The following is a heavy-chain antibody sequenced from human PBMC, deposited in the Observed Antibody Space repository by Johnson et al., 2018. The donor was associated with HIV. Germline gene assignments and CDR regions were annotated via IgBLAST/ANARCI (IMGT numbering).Heavy chain of an antibody. V-gene: IGHV3-7*02. CDR1: GFTFSSYW. Sequence: VQLVESGGGLVQPGGSLRLSCAASGFTFSSYWMSWVRQAPGKGLEWVANIKQDGSEKYYVDSVKGRFTISRDNAKNSLYLKMNSLRAEDTAVYYWASTGSGSDDAFDIWGQGTMVTVSS. CDR3: ASTGSGSDDAFDI. J-gene: IGHJ3*02. D-gene: IGHD3-10*01. CDR2: IKQDGSEK.